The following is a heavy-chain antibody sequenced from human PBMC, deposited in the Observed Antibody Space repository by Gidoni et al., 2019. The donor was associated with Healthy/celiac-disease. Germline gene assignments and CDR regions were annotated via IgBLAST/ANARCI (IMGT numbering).Heavy chain of an antibody. V-gene: IGHV1-2*02. D-gene: IGHD2-2*01. CDR3: ARDRGYCSSTSCYNWFDP. CDR1: GYTSTGSY. CDR2: INPNSGGT. J-gene: IGHJ5*02. Sequence: QVPLVQSGAAVKQPGASVKVSCTPSGYTSTGSYRHWVRQAPGQGLEWMGWINPNSGGTNYAQKFQGRVTMTRDKSISTAYMELSRLRSDDTAVYYCARDRGYCSSTSCYNWFDPWGQGTLVTVSS.